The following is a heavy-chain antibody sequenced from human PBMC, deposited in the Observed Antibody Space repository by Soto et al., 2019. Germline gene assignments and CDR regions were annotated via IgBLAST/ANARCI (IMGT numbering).Heavy chain of an antibody. V-gene: IGHV4-59*12. CDR2: IYNSGRT. D-gene: IGHD6-13*01. J-gene: IGHJ4*02. Sequence: SETLSLTCTVSGGSISSYYWSWIRQPPGKGLEWIGYIYNSGRTNYNPSLQSRVTISVDTSRNQFSLRLSSVTAADTAVYYCARSPRSIAAGGIDYWGQGILVTVSS. CDR1: GGSISSYY. CDR3: ARSPRSIAAGGIDY.